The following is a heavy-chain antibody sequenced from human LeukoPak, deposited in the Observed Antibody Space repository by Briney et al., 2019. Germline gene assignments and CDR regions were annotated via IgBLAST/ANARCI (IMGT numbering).Heavy chain of an antibody. CDR2: ISSSGSTI. J-gene: IGHJ4*02. CDR1: GFTFSDYY. CDR3: ARGYYDILTGLLPFDY. Sequence: GGSLRLSCAASGFTFSDYYMSWIRQAPGKGLEWVSYISSSGSTIYYADSVKGRFTISRDNAKNSLYLQMNSLRAEDTAVYYCARGYYDILTGLLPFDYWGQGTLVTVSS. D-gene: IGHD3-9*01. V-gene: IGHV3-11*01.